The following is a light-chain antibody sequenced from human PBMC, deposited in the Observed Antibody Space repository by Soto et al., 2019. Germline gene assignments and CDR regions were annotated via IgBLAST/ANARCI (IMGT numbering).Light chain of an antibody. Sequence: QSVLTQPPSASGSLGQSVTISCTGTSSDIGTYDYASWYQQHPGRAPKLIIFEVSKRPLGVPDRFSGPKSGNTASLIVSGLQPDDEAEYHCTSYTGDDFTFVFGTGTKVTVL. J-gene: IGLJ1*01. CDR3: TSYTGDDFTFV. CDR1: SSDIGTYDY. V-gene: IGLV2-8*01. CDR2: EVS.